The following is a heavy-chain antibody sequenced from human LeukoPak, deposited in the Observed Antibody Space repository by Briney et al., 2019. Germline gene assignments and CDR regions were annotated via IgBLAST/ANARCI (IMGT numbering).Heavy chain of an antibody. D-gene: IGHD2-2*01. CDR1: GYTLTELS. CDR2: ISAYNGNT. CDR3: ARDRVLYCSSTSCYLAY. Sequence: ASVKVSCKVSGYTLTELSIHWVRQAPGQGLEWMGWISAYNGNTNYAQKLQGRVTMTTDTSTSTAYMELRSLRSDDTAVYYCARDRVLYCSSTSCYLAYWGQGTLVTVSS. J-gene: IGHJ4*02. V-gene: IGHV1-18*01.